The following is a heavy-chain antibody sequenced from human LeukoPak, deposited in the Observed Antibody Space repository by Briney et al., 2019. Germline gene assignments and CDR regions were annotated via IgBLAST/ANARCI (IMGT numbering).Heavy chain of an antibody. V-gene: IGHV3-21*01. Sequence: GGSLRLSCAASGFTFSSYSMNWVRQAPGKGLEWVSSISSSSSYIYYADSVKGRFTISRDNSKNTLYLQMNSLRAEDTAVYYCAKQKWGIAAAGNDYWGQGTLVTVSS. CDR1: GFTFSSYS. CDR2: ISSSSSYI. J-gene: IGHJ4*02. CDR3: AKQKWGIAAAGNDY. D-gene: IGHD6-13*01.